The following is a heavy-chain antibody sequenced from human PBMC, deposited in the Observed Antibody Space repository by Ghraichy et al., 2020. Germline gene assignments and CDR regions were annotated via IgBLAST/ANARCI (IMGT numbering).Heavy chain of an antibody. CDR3: ARGLECSSTSCPRHYYYGMDV. CDR1: GGTFSSYA. Sequence: SVKVSCKASGGTFSSYAISWVRQAPGQGLEWMGGIIPIFGTANYAQKFQGRVTITADESTSTAYMELSSLRSEDTAVYYCARGLECSSTSCPRHYYYGMDVWGQGTTVTVSS. D-gene: IGHD2-2*01. J-gene: IGHJ6*02. V-gene: IGHV1-69*13. CDR2: IIPIFGTA.